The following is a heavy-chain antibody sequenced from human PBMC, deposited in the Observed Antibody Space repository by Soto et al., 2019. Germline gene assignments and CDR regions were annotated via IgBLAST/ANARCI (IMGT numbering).Heavy chain of an antibody. V-gene: IGHV1-69*01. J-gene: IGHJ6*02. CDR2: IIPIFGTA. D-gene: IGHD6-19*01. Sequence: QVQLVQSGAEVKKPGSSVKVSCKASGGTFSSYAISWVRQAPGQGLEWMGGIIPIFGTANYAQKFQGRVTINADESTSTAYMELSILRSVDTAVYYCARGWVGGILAVLGTLYDYYYGMEVWGQGTTV. CDR3: ARGWVGGILAVLGTLYDYYYGMEV. CDR1: GGTFSSYA.